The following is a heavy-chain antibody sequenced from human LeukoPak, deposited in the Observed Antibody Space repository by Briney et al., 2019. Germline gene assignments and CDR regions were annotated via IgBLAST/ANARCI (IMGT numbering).Heavy chain of an antibody. Sequence: GGSLRLSCAASGFTFSSYWMHWVRQAPGKGLVWVSGISWNSGSIGYADSVKGRFTISRDNAKNSLYLQMNSLRAEDTALYYCAKGGILTGYYHAPYYWGQGTLVTVSS. CDR3: AKGGILTGYYHAPYY. J-gene: IGHJ4*02. V-gene: IGHV3-9*01. CDR2: ISWNSGSI. CDR1: GFTFSSYW. D-gene: IGHD3-9*01.